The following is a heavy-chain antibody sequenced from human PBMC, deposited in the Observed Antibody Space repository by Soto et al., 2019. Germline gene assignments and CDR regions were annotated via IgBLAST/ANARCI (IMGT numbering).Heavy chain of an antibody. J-gene: IGHJ4*02. V-gene: IGHV1-46*02. CDR1: GYNFNQYY. D-gene: IGHD4-17*01. CDR3: ASGPDDSDVPRWDY. Sequence: QVQLMQSGAEVSKPGASVRLSCETSGYNFNQYYIHWVRQAPGQGLEWMGIINLRGGTTEYAHKFRGRVTVTGDTSTSTAYMELRSLRSEDTAIYFCASGPDDSDVPRWDYWGQGTLVTVSS. CDR2: INLRGGTT.